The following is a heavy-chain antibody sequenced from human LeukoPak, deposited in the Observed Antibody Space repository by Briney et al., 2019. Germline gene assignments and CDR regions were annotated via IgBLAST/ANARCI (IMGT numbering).Heavy chain of an antibody. CDR3: ATDREGDPSAYYLV. D-gene: IGHD3-22*01. Sequence: PGGSLRLSCAASGFTFSGYAMSWVHQAPGKGLEWVSTISDNGGRTYYADSVKGRFTISRDNSKNTLFLQMNSLRAEDSAVYYCATDREGDPSAYYLVGGQGTLITVSS. CDR2: ISDNGGRT. V-gene: IGHV3-23*01. CDR1: GFTFSGYA. J-gene: IGHJ4*02.